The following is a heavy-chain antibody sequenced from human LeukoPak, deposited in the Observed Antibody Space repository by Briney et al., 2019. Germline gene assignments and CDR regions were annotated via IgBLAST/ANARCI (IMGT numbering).Heavy chain of an antibody. CDR2: INPNSRGT. D-gene: IGHD2-15*01. CDR1: VYTFTPYY. V-gene: IGHV1-2*02. Sequence: ASLRASSTPAVYTFTPYYMHWGRQAPGQRREWRGWINPNSRGTNHAPKFQGKVTMTRDTSISTAYMELSRLRSDDTGVYYCATGGYCSGGSCYSRPRDYWGQGTLVTVSS. J-gene: IGHJ4*02. CDR3: ATGGYCSGGSCYSRPRDY.